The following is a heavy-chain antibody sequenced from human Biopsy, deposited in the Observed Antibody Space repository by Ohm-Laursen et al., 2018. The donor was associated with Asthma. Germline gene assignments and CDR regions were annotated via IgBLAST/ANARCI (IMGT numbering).Heavy chain of an antibody. Sequence: ASVKVSCKISGYSLTDLSMHWVRQAPGQGLEWMGGHDHEDGGTVNARRFQGRVTMTEDTSTDTAYMELSSLRSDDTAVYYCASDFPKDYVRYNFQFWGQGTLVTVSS. D-gene: IGHD4-17*01. CDR3: ASDFPKDYVRYNFQF. CDR2: HDHEDGGT. V-gene: IGHV1-24*01. J-gene: IGHJ4*02. CDR1: GYSLTDLS.